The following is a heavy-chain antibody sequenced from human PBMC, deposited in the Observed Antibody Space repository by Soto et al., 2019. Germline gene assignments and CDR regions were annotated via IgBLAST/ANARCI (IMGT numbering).Heavy chain of an antibody. Sequence: SETLSLTCTVSGGSISSYYWSWIRQPPGKGLEWIGYIYYSGSTNYNPSLKSRVTISVDTSKNQFSLKLSSVTAADTAVYYCGRNQIDYGDSFPYYYYGMDVWGQGTTVTVSS. CDR3: GRNQIDYGDSFPYYYYGMDV. V-gene: IGHV4-59*01. CDR1: GGSISSYY. J-gene: IGHJ6*02. D-gene: IGHD4-17*01. CDR2: IYYSGST.